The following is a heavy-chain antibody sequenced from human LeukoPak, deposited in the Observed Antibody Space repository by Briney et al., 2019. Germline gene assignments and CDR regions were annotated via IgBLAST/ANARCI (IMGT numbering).Heavy chain of an antibody. V-gene: IGHV3-53*01. Sequence: GGSLRLSCVASGFTVSSIYMSCVRQAPGKGLEGVSAILSGGSTFYADSVTGRFTISRDNSKTTVYLEMNSLRAEDTAVYYCARDLKTSGWYGDFDYWGQGTLVTVSS. CDR2: ILSGGST. D-gene: IGHD6-19*01. CDR3: ARDLKTSGWYGDFDY. CDR1: GFTVSSIY. J-gene: IGHJ4*02.